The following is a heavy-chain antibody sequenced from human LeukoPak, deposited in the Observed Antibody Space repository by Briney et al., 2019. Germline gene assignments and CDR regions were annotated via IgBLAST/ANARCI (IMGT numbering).Heavy chain of an antibody. CDR2: ISYDGSNK. CDR1: GFTFSSYA. V-gene: IGHV3-30-3*01. D-gene: IGHD3-3*01. Sequence: GGSLRLSCAASGFTFSSYAMHWVRQAPGKGLEWVAVISYDGSNKYYADSVKGRFTISRDNSKNTLYLQMNSLRAEDTAVYYCARGSYDFWSGSGVWFDPWGQGTLVTVSS. J-gene: IGHJ5*02. CDR3: ARGSYDFWSGSGVWFDP.